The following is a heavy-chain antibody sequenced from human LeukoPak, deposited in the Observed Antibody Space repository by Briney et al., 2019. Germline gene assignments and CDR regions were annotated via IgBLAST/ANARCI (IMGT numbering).Heavy chain of an antibody. Sequence: PGGPLRLSCAVSGFTFRNYLMHWVRQAPGQGLVWVSRINQDESKAYADSVRGRFTVSRDNAKNMLYLHLSGLRAEDTAVYFCGRGGDGIDFWGQGTTVIVSS. CDR2: INQDESKA. CDR1: GFTFRNYL. J-gene: IGHJ3*01. CDR3: GRGGDGIDF. V-gene: IGHV3-74*01. D-gene: IGHD5-24*01.